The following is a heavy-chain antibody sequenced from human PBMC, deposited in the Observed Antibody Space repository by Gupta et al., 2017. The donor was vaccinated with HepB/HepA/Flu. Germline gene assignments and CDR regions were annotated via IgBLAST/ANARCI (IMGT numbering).Heavy chain of an antibody. V-gene: IGHV1-18*01. CDR1: GYTVTSYG. CDR2: ISAYNGNT. Sequence: VQLVQSGDEVQKPGASVKVSCNASGYTVTSYGISWVRLAPGQGGEWMGWISAYNGNTKYAQKFQGRVTMTTDTSTSTAYMELRRLRSDDTAVYYWARDRGAAAGTIWFDPWGQGTMVTVSS. D-gene: IGHD6-13*01. CDR3: ARDRGAAAGTIWFDP. J-gene: IGHJ5*02.